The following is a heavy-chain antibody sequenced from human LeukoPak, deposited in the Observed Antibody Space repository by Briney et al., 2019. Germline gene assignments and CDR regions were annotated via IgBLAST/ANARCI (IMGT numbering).Heavy chain of an antibody. J-gene: IGHJ4*02. CDR1: GFTFSDYY. D-gene: IGHD2-8*01. V-gene: IGHV3-30*18. CDR3: AKDLTDIVLMVYATFDY. Sequence: GGSLRLSCAASGFTFSDYYMSWIRQAPGKGLEWVAVISYDGSNKYYADSVKGRFTISRDNSKNTLYLQMNSLRAEDTAVYYCAKDLTDIVLMVYATFDYWGQGTLVTVSS. CDR2: ISYDGSNK.